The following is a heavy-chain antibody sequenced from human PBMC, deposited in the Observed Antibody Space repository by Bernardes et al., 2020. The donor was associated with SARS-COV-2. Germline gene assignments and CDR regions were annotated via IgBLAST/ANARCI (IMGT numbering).Heavy chain of an antibody. D-gene: IGHD3-10*01. CDR3: ARGKFPNWFDP. CDR2: ISGDGSST. Sequence: ETLSLTCAVYGGSFSGYWSWIRQPPGKGLVWVSRISGDGSSTSYADSVKGRFTISRDNAKNTLYLQMNSLRAEDTAVYYCARGKFPNWFDPWGQGTLVTVSS. CDR1: GGSFSGYW. V-gene: IGHV3-74*01. J-gene: IGHJ5*02.